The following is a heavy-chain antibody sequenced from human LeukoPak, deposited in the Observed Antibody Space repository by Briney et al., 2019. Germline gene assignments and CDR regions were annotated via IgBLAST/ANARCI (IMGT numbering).Heavy chain of an antibody. CDR3: AKDLTGGTSWYNLDY. V-gene: IGHV3-30*02. Sequence: GGSLRLSCAASGFTFSSYGMHWGRQAPGTGLEWVAFIRYDGSNKYYADSVKGRFTISRDNSKNTLYLQMNSLRAEDTAVYYCAKDLTGGTSWYNLDYWGQGTLLTVSS. J-gene: IGHJ4*02. D-gene: IGHD2-2*02. CDR2: IRYDGSNK. CDR1: GFTFSSYG.